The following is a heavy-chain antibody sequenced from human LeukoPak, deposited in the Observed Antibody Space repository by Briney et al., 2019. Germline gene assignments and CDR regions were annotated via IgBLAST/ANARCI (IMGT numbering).Heavy chain of an antibody. V-gene: IGHV4-4*02. CDR2: ISPSGST. Sequence: PSETLSLTCAVSGGSISSSNWWSWVRQPPGKGLEWVGEISPSGSTNYNPSLKSRVTISVDKSKNQFSLKLSSVTAADTAVYYYARSQNYYGSGDYWSPGTLVTVSS. CDR3: ARSQNYYGSGDY. J-gene: IGHJ4*02. D-gene: IGHD3-10*01. CDR1: GGSISSSNW.